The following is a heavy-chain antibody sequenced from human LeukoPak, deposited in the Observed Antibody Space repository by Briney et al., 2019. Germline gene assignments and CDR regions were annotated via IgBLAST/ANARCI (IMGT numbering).Heavy chain of an antibody. CDR1: GYTFTSYA. CDR2: INTNTGNP. CDR3: ARLGPDYDILTGYYMWFDP. J-gene: IGHJ5*02. D-gene: IGHD3-9*01. Sequence: ASVKVSCKASGYTFTSYAMNWVRQAPGQGLEWMGWINTNTGNPTYAQGFTGRFVFSLDTSVSTAYLQISSLKAEDTAVYYCARLGPDYDILTGYYMWFDPWGQGTLVTVSS. V-gene: IGHV7-4-1*02.